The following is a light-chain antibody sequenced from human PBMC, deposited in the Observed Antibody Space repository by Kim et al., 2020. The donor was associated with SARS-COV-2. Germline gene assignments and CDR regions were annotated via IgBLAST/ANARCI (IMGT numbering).Light chain of an antibody. Sequence: GNRVTITCRASQSISSYLNWYQQKPGKAPKLLIYAASSLQSGVPSRFSGSGSGTDFTLTISSLQPEDFATYYCQQSYSTPQTFGQGTKVDIK. CDR1: QSISSY. CDR3: QQSYSTPQT. CDR2: AAS. V-gene: IGKV1-39*01. J-gene: IGKJ1*01.